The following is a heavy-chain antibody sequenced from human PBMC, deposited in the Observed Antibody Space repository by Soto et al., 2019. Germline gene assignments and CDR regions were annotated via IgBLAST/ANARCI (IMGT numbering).Heavy chain of an antibody. CDR3: ARDQDSGWGLDS. J-gene: IGHJ4*02. V-gene: IGHV4-4*02. Sequence: QVQVQESGPGLVKPSGTLSLTCAVSGGSISTDNWWSWVRQPPGKGLEWIGEFYHTGKTNYNPSLKSRVTISADTSKNQLSLQQTSVTAADTAVYYCARDQDSGWGLDSWGQGILVTVSS. CDR1: GGSISTDNW. CDR2: FYHTGKT. D-gene: IGHD6-19*01.